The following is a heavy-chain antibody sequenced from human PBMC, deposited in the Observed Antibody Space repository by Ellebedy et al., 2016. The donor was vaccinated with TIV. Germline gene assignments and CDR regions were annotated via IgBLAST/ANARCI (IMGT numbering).Heavy chain of an antibody. CDR1: GYTFTAYY. V-gene: IGHV1-2*02. CDR2: INPNSGGT. Sequence: ASVKVSCXTSGYTFTAYYMYWVRQAPGQGLEWMGWINPNSGGTNYAQKFQGRVTMTRDTSISTAYMELSRLRSDDTAVYYCARGRGTSGTYYTGYWGQGTLVTVSS. D-gene: IGHD3-10*01. CDR3: ARGRGTSGTYYTGY. J-gene: IGHJ4*02.